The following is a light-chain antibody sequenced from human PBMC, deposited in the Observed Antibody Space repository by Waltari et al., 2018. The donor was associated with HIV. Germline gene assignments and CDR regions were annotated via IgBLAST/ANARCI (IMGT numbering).Light chain of an antibody. CDR1: SNDIGPYNY. V-gene: IGLV2-8*01. CDR3: SSYAGSGNLLL. Sequence: QSALTQPPAASGSPGQSVTISCTGTSNDIGPYNYVSWYQQHPDKAPRLLIYEVNKGPSGVPGRFSGSKSGNTASLTVSGLQAEDVADYYCSSYAGSGNLLLFGGGTKVTVL. CDR2: EVN. J-gene: IGLJ6*01.